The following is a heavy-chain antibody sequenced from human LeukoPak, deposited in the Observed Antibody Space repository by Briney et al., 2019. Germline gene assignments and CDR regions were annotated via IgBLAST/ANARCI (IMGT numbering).Heavy chain of an antibody. CDR3: AKEDYGGNSPYFQH. CDR2: ISGSGGST. Sequence: GGSLRLSCAASGFTVRSNYMSWVRQAPGKGLEWVSAISGSGGSTYYADSVKGRFTISRDNSKNTLYLQMNSLRAEDTAVYYCAKEDYGGNSPYFQHWGQGTLVTVSS. V-gene: IGHV3-23*01. J-gene: IGHJ1*01. D-gene: IGHD4-23*01. CDR1: GFTVRSNY.